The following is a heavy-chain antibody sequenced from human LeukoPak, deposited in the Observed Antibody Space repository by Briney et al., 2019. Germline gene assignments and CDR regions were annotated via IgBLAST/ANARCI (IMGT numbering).Heavy chain of an antibody. CDR3: ARDRVDVVVPAAMGGQLWFDP. V-gene: IGHV4-31*03. CDR1: GGSISSGGYY. J-gene: IGHJ5*02. CDR2: IYYSGST. D-gene: IGHD2-2*01. Sequence: PSETLSLTCTVSGGSISSGGYYWSWIRQHPGKGLEWIVYIYYSGSTYYNPSLKSRVTISVDTSKNQFSLKLSSVTAADTAVYYCARDRVDVVVPAAMGGQLWFDPWGQGTLVTVSS.